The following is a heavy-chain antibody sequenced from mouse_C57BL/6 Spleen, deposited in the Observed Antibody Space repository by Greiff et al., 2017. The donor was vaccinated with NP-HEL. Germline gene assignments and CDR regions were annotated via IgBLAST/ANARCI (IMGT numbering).Heavy chain of an antibody. Sequence: VQLQQSGPGLVAPSQSLSITCTVSGFSLTSYGVHWVRQPPGKGLEWLVVIWSDGSTTYNSALKSRLSISKDNSKSQVFLKMNSLQTDDTAMYYCARHRHYYGSSYGPYAMDYWGQGTSVTVSS. CDR3: ARHRHYYGSSYGPYAMDY. V-gene: IGHV2-6-1*01. D-gene: IGHD1-1*01. CDR1: GFSLTSYG. J-gene: IGHJ4*01. CDR2: IWSDGST.